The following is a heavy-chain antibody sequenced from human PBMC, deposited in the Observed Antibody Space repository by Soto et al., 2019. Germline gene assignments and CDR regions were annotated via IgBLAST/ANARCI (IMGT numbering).Heavy chain of an antibody. CDR3: ARQGGTKGIRAFDI. J-gene: IGHJ3*02. CDR1: GGSNSSFY. Sequence: QVQLQESGPGLVKPSETLSLTCTVSGGSNSSFYWSWIRQSPGKGLEWIGYIYYSGSTNYNPSLKGRVIISVNTSKNQFSLKLSSVTAADTAIYYCARQGGTKGIRAFDIWGQGTTVTVSS. D-gene: IGHD2-15*01. CDR2: IYYSGST. V-gene: IGHV4-59*08.